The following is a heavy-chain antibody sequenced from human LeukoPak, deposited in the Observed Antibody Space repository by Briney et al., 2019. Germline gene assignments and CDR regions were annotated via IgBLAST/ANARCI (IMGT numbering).Heavy chain of an antibody. CDR3: ARDPIPVGATPRPVDY. D-gene: IGHD1-26*01. V-gene: IGHV1-69*04. J-gene: IGHJ4*02. CDR1: GGTFSSYT. CDR2: IIPILGIA. Sequence: SVKVSCKASGGTFSSYTISWVRQAPGQGLEWMGRIIPILGIANYAQKFQGRVTITADKSTSTAYMELSSLRSEDTAVYHCARDPIPVGATPRPVDYWGQGTLVTVSS.